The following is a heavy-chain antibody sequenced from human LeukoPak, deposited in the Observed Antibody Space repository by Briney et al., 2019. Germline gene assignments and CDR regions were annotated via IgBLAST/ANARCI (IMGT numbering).Heavy chain of an antibody. D-gene: IGHD3-3*01. J-gene: IGHJ4*02. V-gene: IGHV3-30*03. Sequence: GGSLRLSCAPSGFTFSRHGMHWVRQAPAKGQAWVAIISNDGSRKYYAHSVEGRFTISRDNSKNTLYLQMDSLRAEDTAVYYCARDRAWNYFDYWGQGTLVTVSS. CDR2: ISNDGSRK. CDR1: GFTFSRHG. CDR3: ARDRAWNYFDY.